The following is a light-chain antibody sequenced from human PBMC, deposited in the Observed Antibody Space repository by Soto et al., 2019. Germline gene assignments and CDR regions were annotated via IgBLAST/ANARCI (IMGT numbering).Light chain of an antibody. CDR2: RNN. CDR1: SSNIGSNY. V-gene: IGLV1-47*01. Sequence: QSVLTQPPSASGTPGQRVTISCSGSSSNIGSNYVYWYQQLPGTAPKLLIYRNNQRPSGVPDRFSGSKSGTSASLAISGLRSEDEADYYCAARDDSYVFGTGTKVTVL. J-gene: IGLJ1*01. CDR3: AARDDSYV.